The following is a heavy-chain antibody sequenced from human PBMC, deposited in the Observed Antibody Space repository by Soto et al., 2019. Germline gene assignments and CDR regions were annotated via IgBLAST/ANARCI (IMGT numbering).Heavy chain of an antibody. CDR2: ITSDGSST. D-gene: IGHD3-16*01. CDR1: GFTFSSHW. J-gene: IGHJ4*02. Sequence: EVQLVESGGGLVQPGGSLRLSCEASGFTFSSHWMHWVRQAPGKGLVWVSQITSDGSSTSYADSVKGRFTVSRDNAKNTVYLQMTSLRAEDTAVYYCARGGGGFDYWGQGTLVTVSS. V-gene: IGHV3-74*01. CDR3: ARGGGGFDY.